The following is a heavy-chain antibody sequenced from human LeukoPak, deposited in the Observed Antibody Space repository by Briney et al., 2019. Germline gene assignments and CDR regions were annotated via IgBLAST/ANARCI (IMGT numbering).Heavy chain of an antibody. D-gene: IGHD2-15*01. Sequence: GGSLRLSCAASGFAFGICAMTWVRQAPGKGLEWVASIGGPTETYYADSVRGRFAVSRDNSQNTLFLQPNSLTAEDTAIYYCAKDATPGNSIWDYFAYWGQGALVTVSS. CDR3: AKDATPGNSIWDYFAY. J-gene: IGHJ4*02. CDR2: IGGPTET. CDR1: GFAFGICA. V-gene: IGHV3-23*01.